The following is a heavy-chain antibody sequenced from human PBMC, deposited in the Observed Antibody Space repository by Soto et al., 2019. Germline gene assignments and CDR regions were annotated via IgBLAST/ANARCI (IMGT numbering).Heavy chain of an antibody. D-gene: IGHD6-13*01. J-gene: IGHJ6*02. V-gene: IGHV1-69*13. CDR2: IIPIFGTA. CDR3: ASPRFDIAAASPPLYYYYGMDV. Sequence: SLKVSCKASGGTFSSYAISWVRQAPGQGLEWMGGIIPIFGTANYAQKFQGRVTITADESTSTAYMELSSLRSEDTAVYYCASPRFDIAAASPPLYYYYGMDVWGQGTTVIVSS. CDR1: GGTFSSYA.